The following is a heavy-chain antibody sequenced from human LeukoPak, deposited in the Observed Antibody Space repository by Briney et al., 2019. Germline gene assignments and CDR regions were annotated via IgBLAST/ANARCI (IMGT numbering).Heavy chain of an antibody. V-gene: IGHV3-23*01. Sequence: PGGSLRLSCAASGFSFTTYALGWVCQSPRKGLDWVSSISGGGGGTYYAEFVKGRFTISRDNSKNTLYLQMNSLRAEDTAVYYCAKFYDILTGYFDHWGQGTLVTVSS. CDR2: ISGGGGGT. D-gene: IGHD3-9*01. CDR3: AKFYDILTGYFDH. CDR1: GFSFTTYA. J-gene: IGHJ4*02.